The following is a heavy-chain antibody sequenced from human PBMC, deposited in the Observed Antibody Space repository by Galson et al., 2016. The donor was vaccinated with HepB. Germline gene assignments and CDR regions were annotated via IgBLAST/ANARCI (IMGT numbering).Heavy chain of an antibody. D-gene: IGHD3-22*01. V-gene: IGHV3-33*01. Sequence: LRLSCAVSGFTFGTYGMHWVRQAPGTGLEWVALIWYDGSSKYYADSVKGRFTISRDNSKNTLYLQMNSLRVEAPAVYYCSIGPYHYDSSGYYYPYFDSWGQGTLVTVSS. CDR2: IWYDGSSK. CDR3: SIGPYHYDSSGYYYPYFDS. J-gene: IGHJ4*02. CDR1: GFTFGTYG.